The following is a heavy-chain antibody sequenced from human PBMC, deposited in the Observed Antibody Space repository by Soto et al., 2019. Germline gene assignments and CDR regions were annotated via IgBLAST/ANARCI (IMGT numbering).Heavy chain of an antibody. J-gene: IGHJ4*02. V-gene: IGHV4-31*03. CDR3: ARGSYGDYDGGVDY. CDR1: GGSISSGGYY. D-gene: IGHD4-17*01. Sequence: KPSETLSLTCTVSGGSISSGGYYWSWIRQHPGKGLEWIGYIYYSGSTYYNPSLKSRVTISVDTSKNQFSLKLSSVTAADTAVYYCARGSYGDYDGGVDYWGQGTLVTSPQ. CDR2: IYYSGST.